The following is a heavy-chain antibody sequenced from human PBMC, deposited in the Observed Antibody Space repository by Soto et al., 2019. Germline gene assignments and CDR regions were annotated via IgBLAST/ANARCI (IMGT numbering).Heavy chain of an antibody. CDR2: INPSGGST. V-gene: IGHV1-46*03. CDR3: TRAPSYGAFDI. Sequence: ASVKVSCKASGYTFTSYYLHWVRQAPGQGLEWMGIINPSGGSTTYAQKFQGRVTMTRDTSTSTVYMELSSLRSEDTAVYYCTRAPSYGAFDIWGQGTMVTVSS. CDR1: GYTFTSYY. J-gene: IGHJ3*02. D-gene: IGHD4-17*01.